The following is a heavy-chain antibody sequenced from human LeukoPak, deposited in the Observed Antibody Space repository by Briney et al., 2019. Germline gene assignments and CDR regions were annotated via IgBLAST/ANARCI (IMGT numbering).Heavy chain of an antibody. CDR2: IYYSGST. V-gene: IGHV4-59*08. CDR3: ARRRTDSSGYPCGFDY. J-gene: IGHJ4*02. Sequence: SETLSLTCTVSGGSISSYYWRWLRQPQGKGLEWIGYIYYSGSTNYNPSLKSRVAISVDTSKNQFSLKLSSVTAADTAVYYCARRRTDSSGYPCGFDYWGQGTLVTVSS. D-gene: IGHD3-22*01. CDR1: GGSISSYY.